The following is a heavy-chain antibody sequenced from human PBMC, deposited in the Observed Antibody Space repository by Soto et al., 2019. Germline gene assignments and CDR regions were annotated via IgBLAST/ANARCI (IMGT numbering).Heavy chain of an antibody. J-gene: IGHJ6*02. CDR1: GFSVSDYA. CDR3: TKSRRSVLMVYGFGGMDV. D-gene: IGHD2-8*01. V-gene: IGHV3-23*01. CDR2: ISGSGDGT. Sequence: PGGSLRLSCAASGFSVSDYAMSWVRQAPGKGLEWVSSISGSGDGTYYGDSVKGRFTLSRDTSQETLYLQMNNLRGEDTAVYFCTKSRRSVLMVYGFGGMDVWGRGTTVTVSS.